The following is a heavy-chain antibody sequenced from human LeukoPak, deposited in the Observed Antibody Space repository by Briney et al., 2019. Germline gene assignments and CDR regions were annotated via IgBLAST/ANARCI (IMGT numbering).Heavy chain of an antibody. CDR1: GYTFTSYD. V-gene: IGHV1-18*01. J-gene: IGHJ6*03. Sequence: HRASVKVSCKASGYTFTSYDINWVRQATGQGLEWMGWISAYNGNTNYAQKLQGRVTMTTDTSTSTAYMELRSLRSDDTAVYYCARDGQTYYDFWSGHHYYMDVWGKGTTVTVSS. D-gene: IGHD3-3*01. CDR3: ARDGQTYYDFWSGHHYYMDV. CDR2: ISAYNGNT.